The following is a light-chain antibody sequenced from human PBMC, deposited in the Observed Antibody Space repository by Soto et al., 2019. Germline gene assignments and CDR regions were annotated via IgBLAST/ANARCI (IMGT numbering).Light chain of an antibody. CDR1: QDISKG. CDR3: QQSYNSPQG. V-gene: IGKV1-39*01. CDR2: AAF. J-gene: IGKJ1*01. Sequence: DIQLPQSPASMTASVEDRGILTCLASQDISKGLNWYHQKPGKAPKLLIFAAFNLQSGVPSRFRDSGSETDFTLTMSCLPPDDFATYHCQQSYNSPQGFGQGAKLDI.